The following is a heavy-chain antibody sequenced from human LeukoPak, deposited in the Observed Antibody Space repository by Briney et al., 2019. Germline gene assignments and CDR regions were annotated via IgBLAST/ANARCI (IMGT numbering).Heavy chain of an antibody. CDR2: IYYSGST. CDR3: ARDIPPKRRYFDWLFDAFDI. Sequence: SETLSLTCTVSGGSIGSNSYYWGWIRQPPGKGLEWIGSIYYSGSTYYNPSLKSRVTISVDTSKNQFSLKLSSVTAADTAVYYCARDIPPKRRYFDWLFDAFDIWGQGTMVTVSS. D-gene: IGHD3-9*01. V-gene: IGHV4-39*07. CDR1: GGSIGSNSYY. J-gene: IGHJ3*02.